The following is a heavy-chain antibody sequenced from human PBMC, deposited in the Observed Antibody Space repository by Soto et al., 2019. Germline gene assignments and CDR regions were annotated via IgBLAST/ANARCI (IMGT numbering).Heavy chain of an antibody. D-gene: IGHD3-3*01. CDR1: GFNFSSYA. Sequence: GGSLRLSCAASGFNFSSYAMHWVRQAPGKGLEYVSAISSNGGSTYYANSVKGRFTISRDNSKNTLYLQMGSLRAEDMAVYYCARSPAIDFGVVTPYNWFVPWGQGTLVTV. CDR3: ARSPAIDFGVVTPYNWFVP. CDR2: ISSNGGST. J-gene: IGHJ5*02. V-gene: IGHV3-64*01.